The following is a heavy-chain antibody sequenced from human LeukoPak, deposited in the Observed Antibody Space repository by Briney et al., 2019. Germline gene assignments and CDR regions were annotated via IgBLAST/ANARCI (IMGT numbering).Heavy chain of an antibody. CDR3: ARRVGTNYSDY. D-gene: IGHD3-10*01. CDR1: GGSISSSSYY. CDR2: ISYSGST. J-gene: IGHJ4*02. V-gene: IGHV4-39*01. Sequence: SETLSLTCTVSGGSISSSSYYWVWIHQSPGKGLEWIGSISYSGSTYYNPSLKSRVTISVDTSKNQFSLKLRSVTAADTAVYYCARRVGTNYSDYWGQGTLVTVSS.